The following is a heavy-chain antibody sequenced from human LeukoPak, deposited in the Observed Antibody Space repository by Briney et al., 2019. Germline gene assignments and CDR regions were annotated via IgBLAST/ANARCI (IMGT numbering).Heavy chain of an antibody. J-gene: IGHJ3*02. Sequence: SETLSLTCAVYGGSFSAYHWSWIRQSPGKGLEWIGEINHSGSTNYNPSLKSRVTLSVETSKNPFSLKLSSVTAADTAVYYCARNALTTDYGGNSGTAFDIWGQGTMVTVSS. V-gene: IGHV4-34*01. D-gene: IGHD4-23*01. CDR1: GGSFSAYH. CDR2: INHSGST. CDR3: ARNALTTDYGGNSGTAFDI.